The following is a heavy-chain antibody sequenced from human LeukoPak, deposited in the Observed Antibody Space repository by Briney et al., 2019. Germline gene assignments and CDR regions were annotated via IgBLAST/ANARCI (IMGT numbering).Heavy chain of an antibody. D-gene: IGHD2-2*01. CDR3: ARNLVVPAAIWFDP. J-gene: IGHJ5*02. CDR2: IYTSGST. CDR1: GGSISSYY. Sequence: PSETLSLTCTVSGGSISSYYWSWIRQPAGKGLEWIGRIYTSGSTNYYPSLKSRVTMSVDTSKNQFSLKLSSVTAADTAVYYCARNLVVPAAIWFDPWGQGTLVTVSS. V-gene: IGHV4-4*07.